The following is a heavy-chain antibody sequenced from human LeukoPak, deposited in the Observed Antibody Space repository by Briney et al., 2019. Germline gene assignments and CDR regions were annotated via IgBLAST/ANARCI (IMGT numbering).Heavy chain of an antibody. D-gene: IGHD1-26*01. CDR1: GFTFSSSE. Sequence: GGSLRLSCEASGFTFSSSEMNWVRHAPGKGLEWLSYISSSGSTIYYVDSVKGRFTISRDNAKNSLYLQMNSLRTEDTAVYYCARRRGSYFRDAFDIWGQGTMVTVSS. CDR3: ARRRGSYFRDAFDI. CDR2: ISSSGSTI. J-gene: IGHJ3*02. V-gene: IGHV3-48*03.